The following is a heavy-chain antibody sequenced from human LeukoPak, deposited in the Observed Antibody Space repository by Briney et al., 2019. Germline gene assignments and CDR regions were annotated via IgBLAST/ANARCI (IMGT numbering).Heavy chain of an antibody. CDR2: INWNGGST. D-gene: IGHD3-22*01. CDR1: GFTFGDYG. V-gene: IGHV3-20*04. CDR3: AKSTKYYDSSGYYYEASYYFDY. Sequence: QSGGSLRLSCAASGFTFGDYGMSWVRQAPGKGLEWVSGINWNGGSTGYADSVKGRFTISRDNAKNSLYLQMNSLRAEDTALYYCAKSTKYYDSSGYYYEASYYFDYWGQGTLVTVSS. J-gene: IGHJ4*02.